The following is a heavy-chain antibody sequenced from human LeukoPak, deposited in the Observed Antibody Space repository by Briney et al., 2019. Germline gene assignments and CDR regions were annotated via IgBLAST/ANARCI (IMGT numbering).Heavy chain of an antibody. CDR1: GFTFSSYE. CDR2: ISSSGSTI. V-gene: IGHV3-48*03. D-gene: IGHD3-10*01. J-gene: IGHJ6*04. CDR3: ARDTNDHHHSGYYGMDV. Sequence: EGSLRLSCAASGFTFSSYEMNWVRQAPGKGLEWVSYISSSGSTIYYADSVKGRFTISRDNAKNSLYLQMNSLRAEDTAVYYCARDTNDHHHSGYYGMDVWGKGTTVTVSS.